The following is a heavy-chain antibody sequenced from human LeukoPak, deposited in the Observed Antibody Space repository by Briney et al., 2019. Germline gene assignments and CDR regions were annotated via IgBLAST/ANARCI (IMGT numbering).Heavy chain of an antibody. Sequence: PGGSLRLSCAASGFTFSSYAMSWVRQAPGKGLEWVSAISGSGGSTYYADSVKGRFTISRDNSKNTLYLQMNSLRAEDTAVYYCATLGRGYSGYDRGFGDYWGQGILVTVSS. D-gene: IGHD5-12*01. CDR3: ATLGRGYSGYDRGFGDY. CDR1: GFTFSSYA. V-gene: IGHV3-23*01. J-gene: IGHJ4*02. CDR2: ISGSGGST.